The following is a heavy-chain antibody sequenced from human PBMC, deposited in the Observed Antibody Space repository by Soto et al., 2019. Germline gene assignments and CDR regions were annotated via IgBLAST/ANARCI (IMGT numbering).Heavy chain of an antibody. D-gene: IGHD2-2*01. J-gene: IGHJ4*02. CDR1: GASISSRDYY. CDR3: GRVMIGTSRHTDSDY. Sequence: PSETLSLTCSVSGASISSRDYYWGWIRQTPGKGLEWIGNIDYNGVTYYNPSIKSRVTVSKDTSKNQVSLKVASVTAADTAIYYCGRVMIGTSRHTDSDYWGQGTQVTVSS. V-gene: IGHV4-39*01. CDR2: IDYNGVT.